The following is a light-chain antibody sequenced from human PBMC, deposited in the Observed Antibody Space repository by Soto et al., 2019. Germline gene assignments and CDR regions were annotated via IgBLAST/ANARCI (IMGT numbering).Light chain of an antibody. J-gene: IGLJ1*01. Sequence: QSALTQPASVSGSPGQSITISCTGTSSDVESYNLVSWYQQHPGKAPKVMIYDVSKRPSGVPDRFSGAKSGNTASLTLSGLQAEDEADYYCCSYAGSYTFYVFGTGTKLTVL. V-gene: IGLV2-11*01. CDR1: SSDVESYNL. CDR3: CSYAGSYTFYV. CDR2: DVS.